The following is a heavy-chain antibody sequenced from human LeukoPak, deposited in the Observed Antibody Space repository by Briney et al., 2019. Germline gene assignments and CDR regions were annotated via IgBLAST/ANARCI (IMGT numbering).Heavy chain of an antibody. D-gene: IGHD3-3*01. V-gene: IGHV3-21*01. CDR1: GFTLSSYA. Sequence: GGSLRLSCAASGFTLSSYAVSWDRQAPGKGLEWVSSISSSSSYIYYADSVKGRFTISRDNAKKSLYLQMNSLRAEDTAVYYCAREKSVSGVVINHFQHWGQGTLVTVSS. CDR3: AREKSVSGVVINHFQH. CDR2: ISSSSSYI. J-gene: IGHJ1*01.